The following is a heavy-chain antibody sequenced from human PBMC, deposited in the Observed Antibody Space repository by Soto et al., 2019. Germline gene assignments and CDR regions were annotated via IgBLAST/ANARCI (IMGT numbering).Heavy chain of an antibody. J-gene: IGHJ6*02. Sequence: SETLSLTCAVYGGSFSGYYWSWIRQPPGKGLEWIGEINHSGSTNYNPSLKSRVTISVDTSKNQFSLKLSSVTAADTAVYYCARVSVLVDGMDVWGQGTTVTVSS. CDR1: GGSFSGYY. CDR3: ARVSVLVDGMDV. V-gene: IGHV4-34*01. CDR2: INHSGST. D-gene: IGHD3-3*01.